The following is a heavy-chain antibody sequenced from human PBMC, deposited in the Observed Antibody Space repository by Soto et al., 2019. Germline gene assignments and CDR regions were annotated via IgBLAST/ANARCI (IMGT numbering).Heavy chain of an antibody. CDR2: IYPGDSDT. Sequence: GESLKISCKGSGYSFTSYWIGWVRQMPGKGLEWMGIIYPGDSDTRYSPSFQGQVTISADKSISTAYLQWSSLKASDTAMYFYACVDGSGGSCYYYYYYGMDVWGQGTTVTVSS. V-gene: IGHV5-51*01. CDR3: ACVDGSGGSCYYYYYYGMDV. J-gene: IGHJ6*02. D-gene: IGHD2-15*01. CDR1: GYSFTSYW.